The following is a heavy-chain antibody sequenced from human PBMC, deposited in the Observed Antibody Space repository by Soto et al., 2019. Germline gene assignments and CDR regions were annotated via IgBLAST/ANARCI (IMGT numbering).Heavy chain of an antibody. J-gene: IGHJ4*02. D-gene: IGHD2-8*01. CDR1: GYSFTSYW. CDR3: ARRRYCATGVCGNFDY. Sequence: GESLKISCKGSGYSFTSYWIGWVRQMPGKGLEWMGIIYPGDSDTKYSPSFQGQVTLSADKSITTAYMEWSSLKASDTAMYYCARRRYCATGVCGNFDYWGQGTLVTVSS. V-gene: IGHV5-51*01. CDR2: IYPGDSDT.